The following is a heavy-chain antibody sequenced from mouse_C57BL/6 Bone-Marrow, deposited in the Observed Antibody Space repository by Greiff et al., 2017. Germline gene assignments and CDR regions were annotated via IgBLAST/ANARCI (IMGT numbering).Heavy chain of an antibody. CDR2: INPSSGYT. CDR1: GYTFTTYW. V-gene: IGHV1-7*01. CDR3: ARFRRDY. J-gene: IGHJ2*01. Sequence: VQLQQSGAELAKPGASVKLSCKASGYTFTTYWMHWVKQRPGQGLEWIGYINPSSGYTKYTQKFQDKATLTADKSSSTAYMQLSILTYEDSAVYYCARFRRDYWGQGTTLTVSS.